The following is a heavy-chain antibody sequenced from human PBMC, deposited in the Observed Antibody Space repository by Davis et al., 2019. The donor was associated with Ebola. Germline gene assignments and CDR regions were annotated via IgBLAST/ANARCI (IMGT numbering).Heavy chain of an antibody. CDR1: AYTFTSYG. D-gene: IGHD1-1*01. V-gene: IGHV1-18*04. CDR3: ARAQFPTTSDH. Sequence: AASVKVSCKASAYTFTSYGITWVRQAPGQGLEWMGWINPHNGNTNYAQNVQGRVTMTTDTSTSTAYMEVGSLRSDDTAVYYCARAQFPTTSDHWGQGTLVTVSS. CDR2: INPHNGNT. J-gene: IGHJ4*02.